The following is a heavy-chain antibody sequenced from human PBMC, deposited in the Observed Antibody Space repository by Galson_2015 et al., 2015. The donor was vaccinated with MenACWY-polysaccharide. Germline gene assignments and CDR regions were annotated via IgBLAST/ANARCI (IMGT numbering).Heavy chain of an antibody. D-gene: IGHD3-9*01. Sequence: QSGAEVKKPGEFLKISCKGSGYDFTTYWIAWVRQMPGKGLEWMGIFYPGDSDSTYSPSFQGQVTFSVDKSITTAYLQWASLKASDTAIYYCARLTGPYSYYFYYMDVWGKGTTVTVSS. V-gene: IGHV5-51*01. CDR1: GYDFTTYW. CDR2: FYPGDSDS. CDR3: ARLTGPYSYYFYYMDV. J-gene: IGHJ6*03.